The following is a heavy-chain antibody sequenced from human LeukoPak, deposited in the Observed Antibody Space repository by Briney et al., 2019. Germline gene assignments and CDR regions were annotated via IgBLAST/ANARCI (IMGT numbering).Heavy chain of an antibody. J-gene: IGHJ4*02. CDR2: INPNSGGT. D-gene: IGHD3-10*01. V-gene: IGHV1-2*02. Sequence: ASVKVSCKASGYTFTGYYMHWVRQAPGQGLEWMGWINPNSGGTNYAQKFQGRVTMTRDTSISTAYMELSRLRSDDTAVYYCARDLLTYYYGSGSPPFDYWGQGTLVTVSS. CDR3: ARDLLTYYYGSGSPPFDY. CDR1: GYTFTGYY.